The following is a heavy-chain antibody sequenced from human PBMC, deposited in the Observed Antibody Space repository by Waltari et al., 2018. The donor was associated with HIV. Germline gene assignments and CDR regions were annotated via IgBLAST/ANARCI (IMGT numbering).Heavy chain of an antibody. D-gene: IGHD3-10*01. CDR1: GFTLNSVW. Sequence: EVQLVESGGDLLKPGGCLRLSCAASGFTLNSVWMSWVRQAPGKGLEWVGRIKTKGDGGATDYAAAGKGRFTISRDDSKNTVYLQMNSLKIEDTAVYYCTSEEDYGSGSHFDYWGQGTLVTVSS. CDR3: TSEEDYGSGSHFDY. CDR2: IKTKGDGGAT. J-gene: IGHJ4*02. V-gene: IGHV3-15*01.